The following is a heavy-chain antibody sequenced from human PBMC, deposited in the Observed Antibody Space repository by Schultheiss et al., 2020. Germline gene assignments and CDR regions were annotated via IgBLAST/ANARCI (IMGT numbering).Heavy chain of an antibody. V-gene: IGHV1-2*02. J-gene: IGHJ4*02. CDR3: AAGTMVRGVITVDY. CDR1: GYTFTGYY. Sequence: ASVRVSCKASGYTFTGYYMHWVRQAPGQGLEWMGWINPNSGGTNYAQKFQGRVTMTRDTSISTAYMELSRLRSDDTAVYYCAAGTMVRGVITVDYWGQGTLVTVSS. CDR2: INPNSGGT. D-gene: IGHD3-10*01.